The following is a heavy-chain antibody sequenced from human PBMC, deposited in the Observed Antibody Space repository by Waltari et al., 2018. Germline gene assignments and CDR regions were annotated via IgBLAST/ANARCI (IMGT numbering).Heavy chain of an antibody. D-gene: IGHD6-19*01. CDR1: GYTFTSYA. CDR3: ARDRGSGWTLFDY. J-gene: IGHJ4*02. Sequence: QVQLVQSGAEVKKPGASVKVSCKASGYTFTSYAMHWVRQAPGQRLEWMGWINAGNGNTKYSQEFQGRVTITRDTSASTVYMELSSLRSEDMAVYYCARDRGSGWTLFDYWGQGTLVTVSS. V-gene: IGHV1-3*03. CDR2: INAGNGNT.